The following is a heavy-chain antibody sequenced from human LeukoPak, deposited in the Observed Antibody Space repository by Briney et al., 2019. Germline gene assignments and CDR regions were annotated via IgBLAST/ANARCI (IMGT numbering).Heavy chain of an antibody. V-gene: IGHV4-34*01. CDR3: ARRRRYCSSTSCSLYYYYYYMDV. J-gene: IGHJ6*03. CDR2: INHSGST. Sequence: PSETLSLTCAVYGGSFSGYYWSWIRQPPGKGLEWIGEINHSGSTNYNPSLKSRVTISVDTSKNQFSLKLSSVTAADTAVYYCARRRRYCSSTSCSLYYYYYYMDVWGKGTTVTVSS. CDR1: GGSFSGYY. D-gene: IGHD2-2*01.